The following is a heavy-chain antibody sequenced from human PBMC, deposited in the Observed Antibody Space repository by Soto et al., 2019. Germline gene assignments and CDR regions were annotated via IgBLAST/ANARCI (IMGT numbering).Heavy chain of an antibody. D-gene: IGHD2-15*01. CDR1: GGSISSGGYY. CDR3: ARGSGDFDY. V-gene: IGHV4-31*03. J-gene: IGHJ4*02. Sequence: QVQLQESGPGLVKPSQTLSLTCTVSGGSISSGGYYWSWIRQHPGKGLEWIGYIYYSGTYYNPSLKSRVTISVDTSKNQFSLKLSSVTAADTAVYYGARGSGDFDYWGQGTLVTVSS. CDR2: IYYSGT.